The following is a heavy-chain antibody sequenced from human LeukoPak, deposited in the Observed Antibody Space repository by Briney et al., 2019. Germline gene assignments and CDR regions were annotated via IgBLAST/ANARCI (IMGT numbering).Heavy chain of an antibody. J-gene: IGHJ4*02. V-gene: IGHV4-38-2*02. CDR1: GYSISSGYY. CDR3: ARQPGGEMANALDY. D-gene: IGHD5-24*01. Sequence: SETLSLTCTVSGYSISSGYYWGWIRQPPGKGLEWIGSIYHSGTTYYNPSLKSRVTISVDTSKDQFSLKLSSVTAADTAVYFCARQPGGEMANALDYWGQGTLVTVSS. CDR2: IYHSGTT.